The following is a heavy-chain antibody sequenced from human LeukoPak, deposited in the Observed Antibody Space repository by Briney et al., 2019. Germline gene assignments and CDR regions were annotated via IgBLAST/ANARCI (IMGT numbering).Heavy chain of an antibody. V-gene: IGHV3-30*18. J-gene: IGHJ3*02. CDR2: ISYDGSNK. CDR1: GFTFSSYG. Sequence: GGSLRLSCAASGFTFSSYGMHWVRQAPGKGLEWVAVISYDGSNKYYADSVKGRFTISRDNSKNTLYLQMNSLRAEDTAVYYCAKGRIEYYGSGSSAFDIWDQGTMVTVSS. D-gene: IGHD3-10*01. CDR3: AKGRIEYYGSGSSAFDI.